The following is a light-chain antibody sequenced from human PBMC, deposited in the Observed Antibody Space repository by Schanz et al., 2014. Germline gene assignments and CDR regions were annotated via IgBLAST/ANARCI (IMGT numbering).Light chain of an antibody. CDR1: QSVSSS. CDR2: GAS. V-gene: IGKV3D-15*01. Sequence: EIVLTQSPGTLSLSPGERATLSCRASQSVSSSLAWYQQKPGQAPSLLIYGASTRATGIPARFSGGGSGTDFTLTISSLQSEDVAVYYCHQYYDAPCTFGQGTKLEIK. CDR3: HQYYDAPCT. J-gene: IGKJ2*02.